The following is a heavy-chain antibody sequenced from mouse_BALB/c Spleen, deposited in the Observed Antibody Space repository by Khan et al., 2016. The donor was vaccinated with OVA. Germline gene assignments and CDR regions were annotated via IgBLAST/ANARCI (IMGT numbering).Heavy chain of an antibody. Sequence: EVELVESGGGLVQPGGSRKLSCAASGFTFSRFGMHWVRQAPEKGLEWVAYISSGSSTIYYADTVKGRFTISRDNPKNTLFLQMTSLSSEDTAMYYCERDSHFDYWGQGTTLTVSS. CDR3: ERDSHFDY. CDR1: GFTFSRFG. J-gene: IGHJ2*01. V-gene: IGHV5-17*02. CDR2: ISSGSSTI.